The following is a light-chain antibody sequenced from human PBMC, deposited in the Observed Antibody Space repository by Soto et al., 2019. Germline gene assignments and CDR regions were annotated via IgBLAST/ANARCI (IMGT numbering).Light chain of an antibody. CDR2: GNS. Sequence: QSVLTQPPSVSGSPGQTVTISCTGSSSNIGAGYYVHWYQQLPGTAPKLLIYGNSNRPSGVPDRFSGSKSGTSASLAITGLRAEDEADYYCTSYDSSLSGWVFGGGTKLTVL. CDR1: SSNIGAGYY. CDR3: TSYDSSLSGWV. V-gene: IGLV1-40*01. J-gene: IGLJ3*02.